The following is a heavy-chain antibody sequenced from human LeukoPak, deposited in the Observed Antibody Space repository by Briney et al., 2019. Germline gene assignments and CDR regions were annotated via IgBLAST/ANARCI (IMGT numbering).Heavy chain of an antibody. J-gene: IGHJ4*02. CDR2: IIYSGGAT. V-gene: IGHV3-23*01. D-gene: IGHD3-22*01. Sequence: GGSLRLSCAASGFTFSRPAMTWVRQGPGTGLEFVASIIYSGGATYYADSVKGRFTISRDNSKNTLYLQMNSLRAEDTALYYCAKDGLYYDGSEHVYYFDSWGQGTLVTVSS. CDR3: AKDGLYYDGSEHVYYFDS. CDR1: GFTFSRPA.